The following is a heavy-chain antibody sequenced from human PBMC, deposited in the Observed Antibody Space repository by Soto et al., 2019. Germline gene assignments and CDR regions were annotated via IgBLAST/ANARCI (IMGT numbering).Heavy chain of an antibody. CDR1: GFNFRAYW. J-gene: IGHJ3*02. D-gene: IGHD1-1*01. CDR3: AKDREPDDAFDI. CDR2: MNEDGSEI. V-gene: IGHV3-7*01. Sequence: GGSLRLSCVGSGFNFRAYWMSWVRQAPGKGLEWVATMNEDGSEIYYVGSVKGRFAISRDNDENSLHLQMNSLRAEDTAVYYCAKDREPDDAFDIWGQGTMVTVPS.